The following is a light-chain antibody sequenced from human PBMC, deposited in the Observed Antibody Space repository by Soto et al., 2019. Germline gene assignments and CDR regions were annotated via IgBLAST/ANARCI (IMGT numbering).Light chain of an antibody. CDR2: DAS. V-gene: IGKV3-11*01. Sequence: EIVLTQSPATLSLSVGERASLSCRASQSVSTYLGWYQQKPGQAPRLLIYDASDRATGIPARFSGSGSGTDFTLTISSLEPEEFAVYYCQQRASWPLTFGGGPKVEVK. CDR3: QQRASWPLT. CDR1: QSVSTY. J-gene: IGKJ4*01.